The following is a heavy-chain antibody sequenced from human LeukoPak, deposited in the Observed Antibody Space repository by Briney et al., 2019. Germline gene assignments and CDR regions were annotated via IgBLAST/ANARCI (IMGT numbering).Heavy chain of an antibody. CDR2: ISSNGGDT. Sequence: GGSLRLSCAVSGFTFSSHSMAWVRQAPGKGPEWVSSISSNGGDTYYADSVRGRFTISRDNSENMLHLQMNSLSAEDTAVYYCTRGNPSIVGSRDPFDIWGQGTMVTVSS. V-gene: IGHV3-23*01. CDR1: GFTFSSHS. CDR3: TRGNPSIVGSRDPFDI. J-gene: IGHJ3*02. D-gene: IGHD1-26*01.